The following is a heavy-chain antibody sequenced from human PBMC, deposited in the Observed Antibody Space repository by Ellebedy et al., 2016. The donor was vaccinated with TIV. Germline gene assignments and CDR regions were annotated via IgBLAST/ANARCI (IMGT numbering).Heavy chain of an antibody. J-gene: IGHJ4*02. CDR2: IIPIYGTL. CDR3: AIASSAGVWFGQYPFGY. CDR1: GVTFSSYA. Sequence: AASVKVSCKASGVTFSSYALNWVRQAPGQGLEWKGGIIPIYGTLNYVQKFRGRVTITAVESTSTAYMELARLPSEDTAAYYWAIASSAGVWFGQYPFGYWGQGTLVTVSS. D-gene: IGHD3-10*01. V-gene: IGHV1-69*13.